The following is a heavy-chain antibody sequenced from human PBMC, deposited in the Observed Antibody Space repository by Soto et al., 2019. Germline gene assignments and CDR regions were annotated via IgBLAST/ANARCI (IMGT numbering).Heavy chain of an antibody. CDR2: IIPIFGTA. Sequence: SVKVSCKASGGTFSSYAISWVRQAPGQGLEWMGGIIPIFGTANYAQKFQGRVTITADESTSTAYMELSSLRSEDTAVYYCASTRSKYCSGGSCYDDYWGQGTLVTVSS. V-gene: IGHV1-69*13. CDR3: ASTRSKYCSGGSCYDDY. D-gene: IGHD2-15*01. CDR1: GGTFSSYA. J-gene: IGHJ4*02.